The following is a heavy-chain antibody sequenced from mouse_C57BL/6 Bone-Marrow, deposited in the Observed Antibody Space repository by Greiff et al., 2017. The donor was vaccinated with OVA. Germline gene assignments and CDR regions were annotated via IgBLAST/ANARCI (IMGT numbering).Heavy chain of an antibody. J-gene: IGHJ3*01. V-gene: IGHV1-76*01. Sequence: QVQLQQSGAELVRPGASVKLSCKASGYTFTDYYINWVKQRPGQGLEWIARIYPGSGNTYYNEKFKGKATLTVDTSSSTAYMQLSSLTSEDSAVYYCARKSNYRFAYWGQGTLVTVSA. D-gene: IGHD2-5*01. CDR3: ARKSNYRFAY. CDR1: GYTFTDYY. CDR2: IYPGSGNT.